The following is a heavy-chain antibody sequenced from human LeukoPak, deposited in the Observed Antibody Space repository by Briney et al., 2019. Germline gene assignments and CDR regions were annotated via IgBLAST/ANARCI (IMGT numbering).Heavy chain of an antibody. CDR2: INPNSGGT. J-gene: IGHJ4*02. D-gene: IGHD2-21*02. CDR1: GYTFTGYY. Sequence: ASVKVSCKASGYTFTGYYMRWVRQAPGQGLEWMGWINPNSGGTNYAQKFQGRVTMTRDTSISTAYMELSRLRSDDTAVYYCARAGGLSYCGGDCYSFDYWGQGTLVTVSS. V-gene: IGHV1-2*02. CDR3: ARAGGLSYCGGDCYSFDY.